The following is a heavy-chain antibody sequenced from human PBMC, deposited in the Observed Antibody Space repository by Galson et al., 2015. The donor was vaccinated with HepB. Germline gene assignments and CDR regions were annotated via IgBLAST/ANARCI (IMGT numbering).Heavy chain of an antibody. J-gene: IGHJ6*03. CDR1: GYTFTSYA. D-gene: IGHD2-2*01. CDR2: INAGNGNT. V-gene: IGHV1-3*01. Sequence: SVKVSCKASGYTFTSYAMHWVRQAPGQRLEWMGWINAGNGNTKYSQKFQGRVTITRDTSASTAYMELSSLRSEDTAVYYCARGTDIVVVVDYYYMDVWGKGTTVTVSS. CDR3: ARGTDIVVVVDYYYMDV.